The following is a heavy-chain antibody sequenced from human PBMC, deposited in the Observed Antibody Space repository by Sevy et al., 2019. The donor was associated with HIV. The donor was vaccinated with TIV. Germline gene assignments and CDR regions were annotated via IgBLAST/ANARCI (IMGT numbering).Heavy chain of an antibody. CDR1: GYTLTKLS. CDR2: FDPEDGKT. CDR3: AITKDYYDNSGYPFDY. D-gene: IGHD3-22*01. V-gene: IGHV1-24*01. Sequence: ASVKVSCKVSGYTLTKLSMHWVRQAPGKGLEWMGTFDPEDGKTIYAQKFRGRVTMTEDTSIDTAYMELSSLRSEDTAVFYCAITKDYYDNSGYPFDYWGQGTLVTVSS. J-gene: IGHJ4*02.